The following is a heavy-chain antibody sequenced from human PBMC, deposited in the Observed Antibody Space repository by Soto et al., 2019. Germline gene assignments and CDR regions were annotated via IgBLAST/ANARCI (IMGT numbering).Heavy chain of an antibody. V-gene: IGHV1-18*04. CDR1: GYTFTSYG. CDR3: ARNGGSSWHEYYYYYGMDV. CDR2: ISAHNGNT. Sequence: ASVKVSCKASGYTFTSYGISWVRQAPGQGLEWMGWISAHNGNTNYAQKLQGRVTMTTDTSTSTAYMELRSLRSDDTAVYYCARNGGSSWHEYYYYYGMDVWGQGTTVTVSS. D-gene: IGHD6-6*01. J-gene: IGHJ6*02.